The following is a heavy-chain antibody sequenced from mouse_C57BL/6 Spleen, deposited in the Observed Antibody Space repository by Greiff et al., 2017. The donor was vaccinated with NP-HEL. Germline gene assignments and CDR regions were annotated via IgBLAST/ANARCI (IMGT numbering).Heavy chain of an antibody. CDR3: ARPGTGNYFDY. CDR2: ISYDGSN. D-gene: IGHD3-3*01. V-gene: IGHV3-6*01. CDR1: GYSITSGYY. J-gene: IGHJ2*01. Sequence: VQLKESGPGLVKPSQSLSLTCSVTGYSITSGYYWNWIRQFPGNKLEWMGYISYDGSNNYNPSLKNRISITRDTSKNQFFLKLNSVTTEDTATYYCARPGTGNYFDYWGQGTTLTVSS.